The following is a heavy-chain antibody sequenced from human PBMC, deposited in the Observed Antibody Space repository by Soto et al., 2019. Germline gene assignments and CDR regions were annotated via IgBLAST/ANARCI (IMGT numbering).Heavy chain of an antibody. D-gene: IGHD3-10*01. V-gene: IGHV3-9*01. Sequence: GGSLRLSCAASGFTFDDYAMHWVRQAPGKGLEWVSGISWNSGSIGYADSVKGRFTISRDNAKNSLYLQMNSLRAEDTALYYCAKTLVNHYYGSGSYYSDAFDIWGQGTMVTVS. J-gene: IGHJ3*02. CDR3: AKTLVNHYYGSGSYYSDAFDI. CDR1: GFTFDDYA. CDR2: ISWNSGSI.